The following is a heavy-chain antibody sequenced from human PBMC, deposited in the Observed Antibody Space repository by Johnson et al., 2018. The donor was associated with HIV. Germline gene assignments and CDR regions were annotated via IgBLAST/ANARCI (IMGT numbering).Heavy chain of an antibody. J-gene: IGHJ3*02. V-gene: IGHV3-43*01. CDR2: FSWVVEKT. Sequence: EVQLMESGGVVVQPGGSLRLSCVVLGSTFLVFAMPWVRQTPGRGLEWVPLFSWVVEKTYYAAPVKVRFTTSRDNSKNSLYLQMSSLTTEDTALYFCAKDSDTYYYGSGDAFDIWGQGTMVTVSS. CDR3: AKDSDTYYYGSGDAFDI. D-gene: IGHD3-10*01. CDR1: GSTFLVFA.